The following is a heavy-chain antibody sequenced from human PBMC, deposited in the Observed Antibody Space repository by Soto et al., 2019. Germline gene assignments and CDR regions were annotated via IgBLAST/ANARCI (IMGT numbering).Heavy chain of an antibody. CDR2: SRNRVNSFTT. CDR1: GFTFTDYY. CDR3: SRVAVTTPKYAFDI. J-gene: IGHJ3*02. V-gene: IGHV3-72*01. D-gene: IGHD4-17*01. Sequence: GGSLRLSCAASGFTFTDYYMDWVRQAPGRGLEWVGRSRNRVNSFTTEYAASVKGRFTISRDHSKNSLYLQMNSLKTEDTAVYYCSRVAVTTPKYAFDIWGQGTMVTVSS.